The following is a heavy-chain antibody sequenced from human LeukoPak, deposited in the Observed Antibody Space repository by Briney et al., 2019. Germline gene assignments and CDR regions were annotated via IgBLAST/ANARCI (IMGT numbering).Heavy chain of an antibody. V-gene: IGHV1-24*01. J-gene: IGHJ2*01. D-gene: IGHD4-23*01. CDR1: GYTLTELS. CDR2: FGPEDGET. CDR3: ATAGGNSGYWYFDL. Sequence: ASVKVSCKVSGYTLTELSMQWVRQAPGKGLEWMGGFGPEDGETIYAQKFQGRVTMTEDTSTDTAYMELSSLRSEDTAVYYCATAGGNSGYWYFDLWGCGTLVTVSS.